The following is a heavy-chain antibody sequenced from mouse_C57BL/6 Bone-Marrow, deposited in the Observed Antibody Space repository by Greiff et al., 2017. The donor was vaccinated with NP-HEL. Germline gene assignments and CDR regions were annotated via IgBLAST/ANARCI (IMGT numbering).Heavy chain of an antibody. V-gene: IGHV1-81*01. CDR1: GYTFTSYG. Sequence: QVQLKESGAELARPGASVKLSCKASGYTFTSYGISWVKQRPGQGLEWIGEIYPRSGNTYSNETFKGKATLTADKSSSTAYMELRSLTSEDSAVYFCARKGILRASGLAYWGQGTLVTVSA. CDR3: ARKGILRASGLAY. D-gene: IGHD1-1*01. J-gene: IGHJ3*01. CDR2: IYPRSGNT.